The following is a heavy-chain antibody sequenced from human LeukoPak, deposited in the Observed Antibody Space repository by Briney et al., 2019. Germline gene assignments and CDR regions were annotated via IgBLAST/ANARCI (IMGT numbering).Heavy chain of an antibody. CDR2: IQYDGSNK. CDR1: GFSFRSYA. V-gene: IGHV3-30*04. D-gene: IGHD3-10*01. J-gene: IGHJ4*02. CDR3: AKFYGSGSYYYYFDY. Sequence: PGRSLRLSCVASGFSFRSYAMHWVRQAPGKGLEWVAYIQYDGSNKQYADSVKGRFTISRDNSKNTLYLQMNSLRAEDTAVYYCAKFYGSGSYYYYFDYWGQGTLVTVSS.